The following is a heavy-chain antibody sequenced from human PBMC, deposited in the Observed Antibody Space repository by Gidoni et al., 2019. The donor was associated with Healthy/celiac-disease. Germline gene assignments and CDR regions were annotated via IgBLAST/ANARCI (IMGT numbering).Heavy chain of an antibody. CDR2: ISYDGSNK. V-gene: IGHV3-30*18. CDR1: GFTFSSYG. CDR3: AKGSRFDWLPPFDY. J-gene: IGHJ4*02. D-gene: IGHD3-9*01. Sequence: QVQLVESGGGVVQPGRSLRLSCAASGFTFSSYGMHWVRQAPGKGLEWVAVISYDGSNKYYADSVKGRFTISRDNSKNTLYLQMNSLRAEDTAVYYCAKGSRFDWLPPFDYWGQGTLVTVSS.